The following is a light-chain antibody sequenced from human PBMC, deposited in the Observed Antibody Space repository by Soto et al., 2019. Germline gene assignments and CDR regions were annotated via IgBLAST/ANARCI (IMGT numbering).Light chain of an antibody. V-gene: IGKV1-5*01. J-gene: IGKJ2*01. CDR3: QQYDTYPYT. CDR1: QGISSW. CDR2: VAS. Sequence: DIQMTQSPSTLSASIGDRVSITCRASQGISSWLAWYQQKPGKAPKLLIFVASNLESGVPSRFTGSGSGTEFTLTISSLQPDDFATYYCQQYDTYPYTFGQGTKVDI.